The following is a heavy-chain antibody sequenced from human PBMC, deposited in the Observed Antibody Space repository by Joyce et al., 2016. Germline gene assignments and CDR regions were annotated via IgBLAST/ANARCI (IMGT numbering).Heavy chain of an antibody. V-gene: IGHV4-39*07. D-gene: IGHD3-22*01. CDR3: ARDVPYYYDSSGYYRNWFDP. CDR1: GDSISNKNYY. Sequence: QLQLQESGPGLVKPSETLSLTCTVSGDSISNKNYYWGWIRQPPRKGLEWIGSIYYSGSTRYNSSLKSRVTISVDTSKNQFSLKLSSVTAADTAVYYCARDVPYYYDSSGYYRNWFDPWGQGTLVTVSS. J-gene: IGHJ5*02. CDR2: IYYSGST.